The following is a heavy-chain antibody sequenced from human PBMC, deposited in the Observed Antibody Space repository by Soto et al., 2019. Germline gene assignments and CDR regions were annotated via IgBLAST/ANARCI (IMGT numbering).Heavy chain of an antibody. CDR3: AKASGGSGSYYSYYYGMDV. V-gene: IGHV3-23*01. J-gene: IGHJ6*02. D-gene: IGHD3-10*01. CDR2: ISGSGGST. CDR1: GFTFSSYA. Sequence: GALRLSCAASGFTFSSYAMSWARQAPGKGLEWVSAISGSGGSTYYADSVKGRFTISRDNSKNTLYLQMNSLRAEDTAVYYCAKASGGSGSYYSYYYGMDVWGQGTTVTVSS.